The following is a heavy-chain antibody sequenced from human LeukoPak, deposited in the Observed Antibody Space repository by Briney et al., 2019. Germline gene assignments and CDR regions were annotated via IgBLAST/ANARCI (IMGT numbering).Heavy chain of an antibody. CDR3: AKGGAGDYYFDY. D-gene: IGHD4-17*01. CDR2: INSDGSSI. J-gene: IGHJ4*02. CDR1: GFTFSSHW. V-gene: IGHV3-74*01. Sequence: GGSLRLSCAASGFTFSSHWMHWVRQAPGKGLVWVSRINSDGSSISYADSVKGRFTISRDNAKNTLYLQMNSLRAEDTALYYCAKGGAGDYYFDYWGQGTLVTVSS.